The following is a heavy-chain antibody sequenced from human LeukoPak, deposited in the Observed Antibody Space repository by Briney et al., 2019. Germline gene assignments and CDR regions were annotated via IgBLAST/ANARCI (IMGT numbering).Heavy chain of an antibody. D-gene: IGHD2-15*01. CDR3: AREKDCSGGSCYDYYYYYMDV. CDR1: GGTFSSYA. V-gene: IGHV1-69*05. Sequence: SVKVSCKASGGTFSSYAISWVRQAPGQGLEWMGRIIPIFGTANYAQKFQGRVTITTDEATSTAYMELSSLRSEDTAVYYCAREKDCSGGSCYDYYYYYMDVWGKGTTVTVSS. J-gene: IGHJ6*03. CDR2: IIPIFGTA.